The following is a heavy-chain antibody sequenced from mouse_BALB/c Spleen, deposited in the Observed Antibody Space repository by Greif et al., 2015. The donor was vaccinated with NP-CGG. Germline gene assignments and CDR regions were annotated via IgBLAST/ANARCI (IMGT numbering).Heavy chain of an antibody. D-gene: IGHD2-2*01. V-gene: IGHV5-17*02. CDR3: ARWLPHYYAMDY. CDR2: ISSGSSTI. Sequence: EVQGVESGGGLVQPGGSRKLSCAASGFTFSSFGMHWVRQAPEKGLEWVAYISSGSSTIYYADTVKGRFTISRDNPKNTLFLQMTSLRSEDTAMYYCARWLPHYYAMDYWGQGTSVTVSS. J-gene: IGHJ4*01. CDR1: GFTFSSFG.